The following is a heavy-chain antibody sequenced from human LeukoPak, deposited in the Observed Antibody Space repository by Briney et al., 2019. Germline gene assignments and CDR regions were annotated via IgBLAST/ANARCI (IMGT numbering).Heavy chain of an antibody. CDR2: LSVSGGST. V-gene: IGHV3-23*01. Sequence: GGSVRLSCAASGFTFSSYAMSWVRQAPGKGLEGGSALSVSGGSTYYADSVKGRFTISRDNSKNTLYLQMNSLRAEDTPVYYCAKDLWSSTPRGRDVWGQGTTVTVSS. CDR1: GFTFSSYA. D-gene: IGHD6-13*01. CDR3: AKDLWSSTPRGRDV. J-gene: IGHJ6*02.